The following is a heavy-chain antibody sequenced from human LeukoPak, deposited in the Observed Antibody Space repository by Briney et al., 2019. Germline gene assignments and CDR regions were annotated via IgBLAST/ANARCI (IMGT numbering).Heavy chain of an antibody. Sequence: GGSLRLSCAASGFTFDDYGLSWVRQAPGKGLEWVSGINWNGGSTGYADSVKGRFTISRDNAKNSLYLQMNSLRAEDTALYYCARGGRQWLGFDYWGQGTLVTVSS. CDR1: GFTFDDYG. J-gene: IGHJ4*02. D-gene: IGHD6-19*01. CDR3: ARGGRQWLGFDY. V-gene: IGHV3-20*04. CDR2: INWNGGST.